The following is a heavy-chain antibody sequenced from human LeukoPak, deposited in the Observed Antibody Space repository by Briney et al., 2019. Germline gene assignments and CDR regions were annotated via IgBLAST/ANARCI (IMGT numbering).Heavy chain of an antibody. CDR3: ARVPGYGDFVFDY. Sequence: SETLSLTCTVSGGSISSYYFSWIRQPPGKGLEWIGYIYYSGSTNYNPSLKSRVTISVDTSKNQFSLKLSSVTAADTAVYYCARVPGYGDFVFDYWGQGTLVTVSS. J-gene: IGHJ4*02. D-gene: IGHD4-17*01. CDR1: GGSISSYY. V-gene: IGHV4-59*01. CDR2: IYYSGST.